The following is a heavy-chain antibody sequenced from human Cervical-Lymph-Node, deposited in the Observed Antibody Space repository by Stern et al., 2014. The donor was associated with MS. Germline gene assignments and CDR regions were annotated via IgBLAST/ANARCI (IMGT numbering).Heavy chain of an antibody. CDR3: ARGRYGHYAGEFDY. D-gene: IGHD4-17*01. CDR1: GFTFSSHA. V-gene: IGHV3-30-3*01. Sequence: VQLVESGGGVVQPGRSLRLSCAASGFTFSSHAMHWVRQAPGKGLEWVAVISYDGSNKYYADSVKGRFTISTDNSKNTLYVQMNSLRTEETAVYYCARGRYGHYAGEFDYWGQGTLVTVSS. J-gene: IGHJ4*02. CDR2: ISYDGSNK.